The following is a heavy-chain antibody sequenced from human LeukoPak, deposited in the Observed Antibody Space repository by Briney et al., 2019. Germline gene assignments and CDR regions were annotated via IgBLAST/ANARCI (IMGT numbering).Heavy chain of an antibody. Sequence: GGSLRLSCAASTFTFSTYNMNWVRQAPGKGLEWVSYISSSSSTIYYADSVKGRFTISRDNAKNSLYLQMNSLRAEDTAVYYCARGGSSGYYPYGYWGQGTLVTVSS. CDR2: ISSSSSTI. CDR3: ARGGSSGYYPYGY. D-gene: IGHD3-22*01. J-gene: IGHJ4*02. CDR1: TFTFSTYN. V-gene: IGHV3-48*01.